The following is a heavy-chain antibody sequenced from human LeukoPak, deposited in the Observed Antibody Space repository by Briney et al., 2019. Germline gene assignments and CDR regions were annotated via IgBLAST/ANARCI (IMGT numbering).Heavy chain of an antibody. Sequence: GASVKVSCKASGYTFTSYGISWVRQAPGQGLEWMGWISAYNGNTNYAQKLQGRVTMTTDTSTSTAYMELRSLRSNDTAVYYCARDRDSSGYYGSMGYWGQGTLVTVCS. J-gene: IGHJ4*02. CDR3: ARDRDSSGYYGSMGY. D-gene: IGHD3-22*01. CDR1: GYTFTSYG. CDR2: ISAYNGNT. V-gene: IGHV1-18*01.